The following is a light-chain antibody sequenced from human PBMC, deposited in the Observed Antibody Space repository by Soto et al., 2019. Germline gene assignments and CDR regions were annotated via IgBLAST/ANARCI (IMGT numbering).Light chain of an antibody. CDR2: DAS. Sequence: IVMTQSPDTLSVSPGERATLSCRASQSVGSNFAGYQQQPGQAPRLLIYDASNRATGIPARFSGSGSGTDFTLTISSLEPEDSAVYYCQQRNIWPPVTFGHGTRLEIK. J-gene: IGKJ5*01. V-gene: IGKV3-11*01. CDR1: QSVGSN. CDR3: QQRNIWPPVT.